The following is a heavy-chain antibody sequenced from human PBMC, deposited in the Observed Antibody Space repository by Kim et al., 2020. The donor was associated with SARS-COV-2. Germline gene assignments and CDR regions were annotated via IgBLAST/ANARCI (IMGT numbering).Heavy chain of an antibody. Sequence: ASVKVSCQASGYTFTDYYMHWVRQAPGQGLEWMGRITPKSGGTNYAQKFQGRVTMTMDTSIRTAYMELSRLTSDDTAVYYCAKDSASRARERFDPWGQGTLVTVSS. CDR1: GYTFTDYY. V-gene: IGHV1-2*06. J-gene: IGHJ5*02. CDR2: ITPKSGGT. D-gene: IGHD1-26*01. CDR3: AKDSASRARERFDP.